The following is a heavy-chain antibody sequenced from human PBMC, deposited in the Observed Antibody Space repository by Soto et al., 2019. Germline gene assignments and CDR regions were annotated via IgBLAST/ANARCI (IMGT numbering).Heavy chain of an antibody. Sequence: GXSQTISCQGAGYGFTSYWIGWVSPMHGKGLEWMGIIYPGDSDTRYSPSFQGQVTISADKSISTAYLQWSSLKASDTARDYCARATTDYYYYGRDGWGQGTTVTVS. CDR3: ARATTDYYYYGRDG. CDR1: GYGFTSYW. D-gene: IGHD4-17*01. V-gene: IGHV5-51*01. J-gene: IGHJ6*02. CDR2: IYPGDSDT.